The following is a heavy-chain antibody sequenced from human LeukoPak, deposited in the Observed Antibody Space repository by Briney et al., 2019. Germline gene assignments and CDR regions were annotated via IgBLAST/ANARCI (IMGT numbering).Heavy chain of an antibody. Sequence: ASVKVSCKVSGGTFSSNAISWVRQATGQGLEWMGWVNPRSGDAGYLQKFQGRLTITRDSSIDTAYMDLSGLNSEDTAVYYCARGVPLGYCTYGVCYPPYYFDYWGQGTLVTASS. D-gene: IGHD2-8*01. CDR1: GGTFSSNA. CDR2: VNPRSGDA. V-gene: IGHV1-8*03. CDR3: ARGVPLGYCTYGVCYPPYYFDY. J-gene: IGHJ4*02.